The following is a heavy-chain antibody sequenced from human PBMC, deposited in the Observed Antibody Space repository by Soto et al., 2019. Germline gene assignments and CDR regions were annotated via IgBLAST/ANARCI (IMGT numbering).Heavy chain of an antibody. CDR1: GFSLSTSGVG. Sequence: SGPTLVNPTQTLTLTCTFSGFSLSTSGVGVGWISQPPGKALEWLALIYWDDDKRYRSSLKSRLTITKDTSKNQVVLTMTNMDPVDTATYYCAHRQDRYCSGGSCPLFDYWGQGILVTVSS. V-gene: IGHV2-5*02. CDR3: AHRQDRYCSGGSCPLFDY. J-gene: IGHJ4*02. D-gene: IGHD2-15*01. CDR2: IYWDDDK.